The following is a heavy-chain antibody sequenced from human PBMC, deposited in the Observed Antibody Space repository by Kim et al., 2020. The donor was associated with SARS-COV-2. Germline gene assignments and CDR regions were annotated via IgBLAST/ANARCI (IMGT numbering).Heavy chain of an antibody. V-gene: IGHV3-21*01. CDR3: ATTGMCAAMFRVDD. D-gene: IGHD5-18*01. Sequence: YADSVKGRFTISRDNAKNSLYLQMNSLRAEDTAVYYCATTGMCAAMFRVDDWGQGTLVTVSS. J-gene: IGHJ4*02.